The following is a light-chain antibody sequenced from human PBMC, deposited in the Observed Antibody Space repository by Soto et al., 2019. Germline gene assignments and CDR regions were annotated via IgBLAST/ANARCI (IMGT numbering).Light chain of an antibody. CDR3: QSYDSGLRGLV. CDR1: SSNIGAGYD. J-gene: IGLJ1*01. CDR2: GNS. Sequence: QAVVTQPPSVSGAPGQRVTISCTGSSSNIGAGYDVHWYQQLPGTAPKLLIYGNSNRTSGVPDRFSGSKSGTSASLAITGLQADDEADYYCQSYDSGLRGLVFGTGTKLTVL. V-gene: IGLV1-40*01.